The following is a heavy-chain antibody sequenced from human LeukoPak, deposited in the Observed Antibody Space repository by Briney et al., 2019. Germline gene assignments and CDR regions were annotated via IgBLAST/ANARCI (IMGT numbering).Heavy chain of an antibody. V-gene: IGHV3-30*02. J-gene: IGHJ4*02. CDR3: AKDKETMVRGVGY. Sequence: PGGSLRLSCAASGFTFSSYGMHWVRQAPGKGLEWVACIRYDGSNKYYADSVKGRFTISRDNSKNTLYLQMNSLRAEDTAVYYCAKDKETMVRGVGYWGQGTLVTVSS. CDR1: GFTFSSYG. CDR2: IRYDGSNK. D-gene: IGHD3-10*01.